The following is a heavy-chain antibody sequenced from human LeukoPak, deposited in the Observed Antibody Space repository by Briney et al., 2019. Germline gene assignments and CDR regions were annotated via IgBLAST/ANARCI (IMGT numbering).Heavy chain of an antibody. V-gene: IGHV3-30-3*01. CDR1: EFTFSTYS. D-gene: IGHD1-14*01. Sequence: GGSLRLSCAASEFTFSTYSMHWVRQAPGKGLEWVTVISYDGTNKYYADSVKGRFTISRDNSKNSLYLQINSLRTEDTALYYCAKDTGGAFDIWGQGTMVTVSS. J-gene: IGHJ3*02. CDR3: AKDTGGAFDI. CDR2: ISYDGTNK.